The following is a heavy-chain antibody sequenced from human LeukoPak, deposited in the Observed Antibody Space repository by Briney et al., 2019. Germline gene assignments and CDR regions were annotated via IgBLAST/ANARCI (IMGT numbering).Heavy chain of an antibody. D-gene: IGHD4-17*01. V-gene: IGHV1-18*04. Sequence: ASVKVSSKASGYTLTIYGTSWVPHAPRQGRERMGYISGYNGNTIYEEKFQGRVTITTDTSTSTAYMELRSLRSDDTAVYYCARDLNTVTYLYGMDVWGKGTTVTVSS. CDR3: ARDLNTVTYLYGMDV. CDR1: GYTLTIYG. J-gene: IGHJ6*04. CDR2: ISGYNGNT.